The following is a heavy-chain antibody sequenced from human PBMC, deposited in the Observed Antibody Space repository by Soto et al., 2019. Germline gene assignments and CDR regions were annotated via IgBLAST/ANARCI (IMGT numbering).Heavy chain of an antibody. Sequence: QVQLVQSGAEVKKPGASVKVSCKASGYTFTSNGITWVRQDPGQGLEWMGWITVYNGNTNYAQKLQGRVTMTTDTSTSTAYKELRSLRSDDTAVYYCAREGGLGGMDVWGQGTTVTVSS. CDR2: ITVYNGNT. D-gene: IGHD6-19*01. J-gene: IGHJ6*02. CDR3: AREGGLGGMDV. V-gene: IGHV1-18*04. CDR1: GYTFTSNG.